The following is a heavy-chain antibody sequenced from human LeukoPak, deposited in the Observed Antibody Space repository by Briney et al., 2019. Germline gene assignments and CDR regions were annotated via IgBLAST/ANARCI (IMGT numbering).Heavy chain of an antibody. CDR3: AREGDGLWFGEHHFDY. D-gene: IGHD3-10*01. V-gene: IGHV4-4*07. J-gene: IGHJ4*02. CDR1: GGSISSYY. Sequence: SETLSLTCTVSGGSISSYYWSWIRQPARKGLEWIGRIYTSGSTNYNPSLKSRVTMSVDTSKNQFSLKLSSVTAADTAVYYCAREGDGLWFGEHHFDYWGQGTLVTVSS. CDR2: IYTSGST.